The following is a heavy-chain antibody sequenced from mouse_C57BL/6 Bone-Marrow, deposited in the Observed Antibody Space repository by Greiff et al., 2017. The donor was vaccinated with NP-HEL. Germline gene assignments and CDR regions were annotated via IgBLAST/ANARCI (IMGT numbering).Heavy chain of an antibody. CDR2: INPSSGYT. Sequence: QVQLQQSGAELAKPGASVKLSCKASGYTFTSYWMHWVKQRPGQGLEWIGYINPSSGYTKYNQKFKDKATLTADQSSSTAYMQLSSLTYEDSAVYYCARSELDYYAMDYWGQGTSVTVSS. J-gene: IGHJ4*01. V-gene: IGHV1-7*01. D-gene: IGHD1-3*01. CDR3: ARSELDYYAMDY. CDR1: GYTFTSYW.